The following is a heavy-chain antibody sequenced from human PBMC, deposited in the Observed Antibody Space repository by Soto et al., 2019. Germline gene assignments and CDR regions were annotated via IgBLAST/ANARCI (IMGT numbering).Heavy chain of an antibody. CDR1: GGSFSGYY. Sequence: SETLSLTCAVYGGSFSGYYWSWIRQPPGKGLEWIGEINHSGSTNYNPSLKSRVTISVDTSKNQFSLKLSSVTAADTAVYYCARGFGGYSYGRFDPWGQGTLVTVSS. J-gene: IGHJ5*02. V-gene: IGHV4-34*01. D-gene: IGHD5-18*01. CDR2: INHSGST. CDR3: ARGFGGYSYGRFDP.